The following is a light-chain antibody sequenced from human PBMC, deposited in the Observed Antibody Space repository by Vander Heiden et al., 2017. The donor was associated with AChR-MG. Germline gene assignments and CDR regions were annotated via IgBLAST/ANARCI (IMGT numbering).Light chain of an antibody. J-gene: IGLJ1*01. CDR2: EVS. CDR3: SSYAGSNNPLYV. Sequence: SALPPPPSASVSPGQSVTIDCTGTSSDVGGYNYVSWYQQHPGKAPKLMIYEVSKRPSGVPDRFSGSKSGNTACLTVSGLQAEDEADYYCSSYAGSNNPLYVFGTGTKVTVL. CDR1: SSDVGGYNY. V-gene: IGLV2-8*01.